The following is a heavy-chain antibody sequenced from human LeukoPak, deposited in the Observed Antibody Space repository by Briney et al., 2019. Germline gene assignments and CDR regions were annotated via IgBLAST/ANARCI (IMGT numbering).Heavy chain of an antibody. CDR1: GGTFISYA. CDR2: IIPILGIA. V-gene: IGHV1-69*04. Sequence: SVKVSCKASGGTFISYAISWVRQAAGQGLEWMGGIIPILGIANYAQKFQGRVTMTRDTSISTAYMELSRLRSDDTAVYYCARDSYYDSSGYYSSEYFQHWGQGTLVTVSS. J-gene: IGHJ1*01. CDR3: ARDSYYDSSGYYSSEYFQH. D-gene: IGHD3-22*01.